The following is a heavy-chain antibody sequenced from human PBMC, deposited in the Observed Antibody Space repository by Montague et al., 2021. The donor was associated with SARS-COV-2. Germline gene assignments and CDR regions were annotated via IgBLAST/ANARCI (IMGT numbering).Heavy chain of an antibody. CDR3: ARGVEWLLFNVFDY. J-gene: IGHJ4*02. D-gene: IGHD3-3*01. CDR1: GFTFSSYS. Sequence: SLRLSCAASGFTFSSYSMNWVRQAPGKGLEWVSSISSSISYIYXXXSXXGRFTISRDNAKNSLYLQLNSLRAEATAVSYCARGVEWLLFNVFDYWGQGTLVTVSS. CDR2: ISSSISYI. V-gene: IGHV3-21*01.